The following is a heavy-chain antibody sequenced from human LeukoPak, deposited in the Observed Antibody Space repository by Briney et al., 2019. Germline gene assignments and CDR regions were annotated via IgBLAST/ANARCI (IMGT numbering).Heavy chain of an antibody. V-gene: IGHV3-21*01. Sequence: GGSLRLSCAASGFTFSSYSMNWVRQAPGKGLEWVSSISSSSSYIYYADSVKGRFTISRDNAKNSLYLQMNSLRAEDTAVYYCAKDLARYGSGSSNWGQGTLVTVSS. D-gene: IGHD3-10*01. CDR3: AKDLARYGSGSSN. J-gene: IGHJ4*02. CDR2: ISSSSSYI. CDR1: GFTFSSYS.